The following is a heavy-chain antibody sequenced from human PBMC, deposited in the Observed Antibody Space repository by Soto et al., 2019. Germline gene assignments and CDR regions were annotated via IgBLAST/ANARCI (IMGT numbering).Heavy chain of an antibody. CDR1: GFTFSDYA. J-gene: IGHJ6*04. D-gene: IGHD2-21*02. Sequence: QVQLVESGGGVVQTGRSLRLSCATSGFTFSDYAMHWVRQAPGQGLEWVAAISFDGSNTYYADSLTVRFTISRDPSKNTLYLDMNSLRPEDTAVYYCAKIRMVTAMFQMDVWVKGTTVIVSS. CDR2: ISFDGSNT. CDR3: AKIRMVTAMFQMDV. V-gene: IGHV3-30*18.